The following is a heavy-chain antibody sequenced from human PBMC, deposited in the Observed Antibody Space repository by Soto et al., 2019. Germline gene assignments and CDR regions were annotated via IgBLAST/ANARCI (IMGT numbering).Heavy chain of an antibody. CDR1: GGSISSDY. Sequence: PSETLXLTCTVSGGSISSDYWSWIRQPPGKGLEWIGYIYYSGSTNYNPSLKSRVTISVDTSKNQFSLKLSSVTAADTAVYYCARLGAQELDPWGQGTLVTVSS. V-gene: IGHV4-59*08. D-gene: IGHD1-1*01. J-gene: IGHJ5*02. CDR2: IYYSGST. CDR3: ARLGAQELDP.